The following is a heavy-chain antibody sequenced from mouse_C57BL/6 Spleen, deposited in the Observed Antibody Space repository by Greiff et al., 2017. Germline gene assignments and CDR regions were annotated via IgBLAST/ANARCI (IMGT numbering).Heavy chain of an antibody. Sequence: EVHLVESGGGLVKPGGSLKLSCAASGFTFSDYGMHWVRQAPETGLEWVAYISSGSSTIYYADTVKGRFTISRDNAKNTLFLQMTSLRSEDTAMYYCARNYYGSSYVGFAYWGQGTLVTVSA. CDR1: GFTFSDYG. V-gene: IGHV5-17*01. D-gene: IGHD1-1*01. CDR3: ARNYYGSSYVGFAY. CDR2: ISSGSSTI. J-gene: IGHJ3*01.